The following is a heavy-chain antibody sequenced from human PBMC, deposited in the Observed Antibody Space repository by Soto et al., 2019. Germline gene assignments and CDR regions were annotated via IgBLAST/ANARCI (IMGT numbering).Heavy chain of an antibody. CDR3: VKGGSGYDFDY. D-gene: IGHD5-12*01. CDR2: ISGSGSGT. CDR1: GFTFSSYV. V-gene: IGHV3-23*01. Sequence: EVQLLESGGGLVQPGGSLRLSCAASGFTFSSYVMSWVRQAPGKGLEWVSAISGSGSGTYYADSVKGRFTISRDNSKNTLYVQMNSLRAEDTAVYYCVKGGSGYDFDYWGQGTLVTVSS. J-gene: IGHJ4*02.